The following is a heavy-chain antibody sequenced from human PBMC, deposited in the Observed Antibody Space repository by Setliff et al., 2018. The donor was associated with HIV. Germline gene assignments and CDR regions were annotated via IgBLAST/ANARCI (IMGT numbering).Heavy chain of an antibody. CDR2: ISTSGTT. D-gene: IGHD1-1*01. Sequence: SETLSLTCTVSGGSISSGSHFWGWIRQPAGKGLEWIGHISTSGTTKYNPSLKSRITITSDTSKNQLSLHLTSVTPEDTAVYYCARVFRNLPDYWGQGTPVTVSS. V-gene: IGHV4-61*09. J-gene: IGHJ4*02. CDR3: ARVFRNLPDY. CDR1: GGSISSGSHF.